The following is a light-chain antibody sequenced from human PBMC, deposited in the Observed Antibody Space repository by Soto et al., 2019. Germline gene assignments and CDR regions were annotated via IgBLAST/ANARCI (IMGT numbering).Light chain of an antibody. CDR1: QNIDNW. V-gene: IGKV1-5*03. J-gene: IGKJ4*01. CDR3: QEYNSY. CDR2: RPS. Sequence: QMTQSPHTLSASVGDRVTITCRASQNIDNWLAWYQHKPGKPPKLLIYRPSSLETGVPSRFSGSGSGTEFSLTISNLQPDDSATYYCQEYNSYFGGGTKVEIK.